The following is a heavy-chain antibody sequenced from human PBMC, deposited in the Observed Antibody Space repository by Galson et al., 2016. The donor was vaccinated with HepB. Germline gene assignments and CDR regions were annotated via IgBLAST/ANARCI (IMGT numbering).Heavy chain of an antibody. CDR1: GFTVSDNH. J-gene: IGHJ4*02. CDR3: PGYGGNSV. V-gene: IGHV3-53*01. Sequence: SLRLSCAAAGFTVSDNHVTWIRQAPGKGLECVSVIFGRGNTYYADSGEGRFTITRDNARNTVYLQMNSLRTEDTAVYYCPGYGGNSVWGQGTLVTVSS. CDR2: IFGRGNT. D-gene: IGHD4-23*01.